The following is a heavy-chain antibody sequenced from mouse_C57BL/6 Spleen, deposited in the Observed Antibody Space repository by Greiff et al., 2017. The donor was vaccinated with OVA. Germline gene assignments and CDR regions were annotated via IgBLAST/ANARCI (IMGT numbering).Heavy chain of an antibody. CDR1: GYSFTDYN. CDR2: INPNYGTP. D-gene: IGHD2-4*01. V-gene: IGHV1-39*01. J-gene: IGHJ3*01. CDR3: ARGDYDGGDQAWLAY. Sequence: EVQLQQSGPELVKPGASVKISCKASGYSFTDYNMNWVKQSNGKSLEWIGVINPNYGTPSYNQKFKGKATLTVDQSSSTAYMQLNSLTSEDSAVYYGARGDYDGGDQAWLAYWGQGTLVTVSA.